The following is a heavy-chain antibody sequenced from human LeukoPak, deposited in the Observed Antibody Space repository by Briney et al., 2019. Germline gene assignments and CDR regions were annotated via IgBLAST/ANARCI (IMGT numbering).Heavy chain of an antibody. CDR2: IYPGDSDT. CDR3: ARQHGDYAGFDP. V-gene: IGHV5-51*01. CDR1: GYSFTSYW. D-gene: IGHD4-17*01. J-gene: IGHJ5*02. Sequence: QSGESLRISCTGSGYSFTSYWIGSVRQMPGKGLEWMGIIYPGDSDTIYSPSFQGQVTISADKSISTAYLQWSSLKASDTAMYYCARQHGDYAGFDPWGQGTLVTVSS.